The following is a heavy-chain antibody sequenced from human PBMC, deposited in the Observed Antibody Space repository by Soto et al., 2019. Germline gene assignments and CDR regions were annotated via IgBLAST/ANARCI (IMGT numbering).Heavy chain of an antibody. CDR2: ISSSDTYT. CDR1: GFIFSDYY. Sequence: QVHLVESGGDLVKPGGSLRLSCAASGFIFSDYYMSWIRQAPGKGLEWVSYISSSDTYTRYTDSVKGRFSISRDNAKNSLFLQMDSLKAEDTAVYYCARGGGSGTHWDWGQGTLVTVSS. J-gene: IGHJ4*02. V-gene: IGHV3-11*05. CDR3: ARGGGSGTHWD. D-gene: IGHD3-10*01.